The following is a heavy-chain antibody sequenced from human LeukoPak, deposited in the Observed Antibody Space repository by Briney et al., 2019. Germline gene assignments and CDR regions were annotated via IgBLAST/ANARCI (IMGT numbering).Heavy chain of an antibody. D-gene: IGHD3-22*01. V-gene: IGHV4-4*07. CDR2: IYTSGST. CDR3: ARDRPYYYDSSDYYRWFDP. CDR1: GGSISSYY. J-gene: IGHJ5*02. Sequence: PSETLSLTCTVSGGSISSYYWSWIRQPAGKGLEWIGRIYTSGSTNYNPSFKSRVTMSVDTSKSQFSLKLSSVTAADTAVYYCARDRPYYYDSSDYYRWFDPWGQGTLVTVSS.